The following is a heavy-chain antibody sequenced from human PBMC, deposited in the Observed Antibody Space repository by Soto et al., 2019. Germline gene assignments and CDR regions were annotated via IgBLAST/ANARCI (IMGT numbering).Heavy chain of an antibody. CDR1: GFTLSGYA. D-gene: IGHD6-6*01. CDR2: IRSKAYGGTT. V-gene: IGHV3-49*03. Sequence: SLTLSCTFSGFTLSGYAMSGFRQAPEKGLVGVGFIRSKAYGGTTEYAASVKGRFTISRDDSKSIAYLQMNSLKTEDTAVYYCTRVPAKSFWYSSSSTFDYWGQGNLVTVSS. J-gene: IGHJ4*02. CDR3: TRVPAKSFWYSSSSTFDY.